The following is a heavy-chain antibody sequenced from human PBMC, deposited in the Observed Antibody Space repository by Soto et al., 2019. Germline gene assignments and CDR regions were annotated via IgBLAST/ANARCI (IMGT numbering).Heavy chain of an antibody. D-gene: IGHD3-10*01. CDR3: ARHYGAGGYWRKEGWFDP. Sequence: GSGPTLANPTQTLTLTCTFPGFSLSPSGVGVGWIRQPPGKALEWLALIYWDDDKRYRPSLKSGLTITKDTSKNQVVLTMTNMDPVDTATYYCARHYGAGGYWRKEGWFDPWGQGTLVTVSS. CDR1: GFSLSPSGVG. CDR2: IYWDDDK. V-gene: IGHV2-5*02. J-gene: IGHJ5*02.